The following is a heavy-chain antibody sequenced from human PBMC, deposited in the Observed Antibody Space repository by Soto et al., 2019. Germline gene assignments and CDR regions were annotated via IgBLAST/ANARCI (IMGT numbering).Heavy chain of an antibody. CDR3: ARGHIVVVATVLLSRFAY. J-gene: IGHJ4*02. CDR1: GYTFSRYY. D-gene: IGHD2-2*01. CDR2: IDPSGGSP. Sequence: QVQLVQSGAEVKKPGASVKVSCKASGYTFSRYYMHWVRQAPGQGLEWMGIIDPSGGSPMYAEKFQGRVTVTRDTSTRTVYMELSSLRSEDTAVYYCARGHIVVVATVLLSRFAYWGQGPLVTVSS. V-gene: IGHV1-46*01.